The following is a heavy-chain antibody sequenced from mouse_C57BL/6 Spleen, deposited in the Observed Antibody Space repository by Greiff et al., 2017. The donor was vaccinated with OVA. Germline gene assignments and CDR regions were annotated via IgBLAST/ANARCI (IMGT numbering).Heavy chain of an antibody. CDR1: GYTFTSYW. Sequence: VQLQQPGAELVMPGASVKLSCKASGYTFTSYWMHWVKQRPGQGLEWIGEIDPSDSYTNYNQKFKGKSTLTVDKSSSTAYMQLSSLTSEDSAVYYCARYPTGTNAMDYWGQGTSVTVSS. CDR3: ARYPTGTNAMDY. V-gene: IGHV1-69*01. CDR2: IDPSDSYT. D-gene: IGHD4-1*01. J-gene: IGHJ4*01.